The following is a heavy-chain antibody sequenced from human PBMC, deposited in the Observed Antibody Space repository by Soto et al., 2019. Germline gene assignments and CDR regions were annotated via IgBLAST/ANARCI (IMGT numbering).Heavy chain of an antibody. Sequence: GGSLRLSCAASGFTFSTYSMDWVRQAPGKGLEWISYISSRSDTIYYADSVKGRFTISRDNAKNSLYLQMNSLRAEDTAVYYCARDLQYAFDYWGQGALVTVSS. V-gene: IGHV3-48*01. CDR2: ISSRSDTI. J-gene: IGHJ4*02. D-gene: IGHD4-4*01. CDR3: ARDLQYAFDY. CDR1: GFTFSTYS.